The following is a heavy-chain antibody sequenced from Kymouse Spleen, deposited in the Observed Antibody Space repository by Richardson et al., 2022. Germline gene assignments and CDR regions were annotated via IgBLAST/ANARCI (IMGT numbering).Heavy chain of an antibody. V-gene: IGHV4-34*01. CDR3: ARGIVGETLYYYYGMDV. CDR2: INHSGST. CDR1: GGSFSGYY. J-gene: IGHJ6*02. Sequence: QVQLQQWGAGLLKPSETLSLTCAVYGGSFSGYYWSWIRQPPGKGLEWIGEINHSGSTNYNPSLKSRVTISVDTSKNQFSLKLSSVTAADTAVYYCARGIVGETLYYYYGMDVWGQGTTVTVSS. D-gene: IGHD1-26*01.